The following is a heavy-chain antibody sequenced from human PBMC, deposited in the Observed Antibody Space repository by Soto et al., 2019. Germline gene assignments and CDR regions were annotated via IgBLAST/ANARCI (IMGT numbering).Heavy chain of an antibody. J-gene: IGHJ4*02. CDR1: GGTSTRYA. CDR3: NRGSEYDFWSGYL. D-gene: IGHD3-3*01. V-gene: IGHV1-69*06. CDR2: IVPMFGTS. Sequence: QERLVQSGAEVRKPGSSVKVSCKVTGGTSTRYAINWVRQAPGQGLEWMGGIVPMFGTSKYAQKFQGRVTITADTSTNIAYMELRSLKSEDTAVYYCNRGSEYDFWSGYLWGQGTLVSVSS.